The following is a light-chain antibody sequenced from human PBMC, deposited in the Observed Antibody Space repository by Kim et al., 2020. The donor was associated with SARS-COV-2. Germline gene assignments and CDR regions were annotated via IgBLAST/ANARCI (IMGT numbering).Light chain of an antibody. J-gene: IGLJ2*01. CDR3: QAWDSSVV. V-gene: IGLV3-1*01. CDR2: QDS. CDR1: KLGDKY. Sequence: SYELTQPPSVSVSPGQTASITCSVDKLGDKYACWYQQKPGQSPVLVIYQDSKRPSGIPERFSGSNSGNTATLTIRGTQAMDEADYYCQAWDSSVVFGGGT.